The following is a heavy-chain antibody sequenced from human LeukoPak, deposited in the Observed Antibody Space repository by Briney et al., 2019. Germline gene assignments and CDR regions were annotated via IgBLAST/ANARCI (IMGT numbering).Heavy chain of an antibody. J-gene: IGHJ4*02. V-gene: IGHV3-48*03. Sequence: GGSLRLSCAASGFTFSSYEMNWVRQAPGKGLEWVSYISSSGSTIYYADSVKGRFTISRDNSKNTLYLQMNSLRAEDTAVYYCAKARGYVIYYWGQGTLVTVSS. D-gene: IGHD5-12*01. CDR2: ISSSGSTI. CDR1: GFTFSSYE. CDR3: AKARGYVIYY.